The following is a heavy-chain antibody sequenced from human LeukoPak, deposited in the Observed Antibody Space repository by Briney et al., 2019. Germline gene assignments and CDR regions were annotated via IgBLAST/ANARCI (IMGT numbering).Heavy chain of an antibody. V-gene: IGHV1-2*02. D-gene: IGHD4-17*01. CDR2: INPKNGGP. Sequence: ASVKVSCKASGYTFTGYYMHWVRQAPGQGLEWVGWINPKNGGPNYAQKFQGRVTMTRDRSISTAYMELSRLTSDDTAVYYCARQVGDYRFRGAFDIWGQGTMVTVSS. CDR3: ARQVGDYRFRGAFDI. CDR1: GYTFTGYY. J-gene: IGHJ3*02.